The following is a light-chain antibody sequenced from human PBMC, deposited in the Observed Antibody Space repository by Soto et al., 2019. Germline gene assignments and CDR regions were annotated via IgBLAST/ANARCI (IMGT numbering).Light chain of an antibody. CDR2: GAS. J-gene: IGKJ1*01. CDR1: QSVSSN. Sequence: EIVLTQSPGILPLSPGERATLSCRASQSVSSNLAWYQQKPGQAPRXLIFGASTRAPGLPARFSGSGSGTELTLNISSLQSEDFAIYYCQHYNNWPPGTFGQGNKV. V-gene: IGKV3-15*01. CDR3: QHYNNWPPGT.